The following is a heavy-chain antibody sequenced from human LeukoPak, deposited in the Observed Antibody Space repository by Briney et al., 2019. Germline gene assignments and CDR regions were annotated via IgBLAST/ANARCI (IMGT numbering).Heavy chain of an antibody. D-gene: IGHD3-22*01. CDR2: IYHSGST. CDR1: GGSISSSNW. V-gene: IGHV4-4*02. CDR3: ARGYYYDSSGYWFDY. Sequence: PSETLSLTCAVSGGSISSSNWWSWVRQPPGKGLEWIGEIYHSGSTNYNSSLKSRVTISVDKSKNQFSLKLSSVTVADTAVYYCARGYYYDSSGYWFDYWGQGTLVTVSS. J-gene: IGHJ4*02.